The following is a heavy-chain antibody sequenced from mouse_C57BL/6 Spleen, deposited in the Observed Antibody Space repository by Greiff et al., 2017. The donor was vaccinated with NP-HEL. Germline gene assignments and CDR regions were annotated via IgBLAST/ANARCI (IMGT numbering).Heavy chain of an antibody. Sequence: EVQLVESGGGLVKPGGSLKLSCAASGFTFSSYAMSWVRQTPEKRLEWVATISDGGSYTYYPDNVKGRFTISRDNAKNNLYLQMSHLKSEDTAMYYCARDPIGGFDYWGQGTTLTVSS. CDR3: ARDPIGGFDY. CDR1: GFTFSSYA. V-gene: IGHV5-4*01. CDR2: ISDGGSYT. D-gene: IGHD2-14*01. J-gene: IGHJ2*01.